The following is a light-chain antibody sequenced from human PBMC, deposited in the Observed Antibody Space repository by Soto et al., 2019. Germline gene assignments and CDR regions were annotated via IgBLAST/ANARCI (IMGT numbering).Light chain of an antibody. Sequence: DIQMTQSPSTLSASVGDRVTITCRASQSISSWLAWYQQKPGKAPKLLIYDASSLESGGPSRFSGSGSGTEFTLTISSRQPDDFATYYCEQYNRPYTFGQGTKLESK. CDR3: EQYNRPYT. CDR1: QSISSW. V-gene: IGKV1-5*01. J-gene: IGKJ2*01. CDR2: DAS.